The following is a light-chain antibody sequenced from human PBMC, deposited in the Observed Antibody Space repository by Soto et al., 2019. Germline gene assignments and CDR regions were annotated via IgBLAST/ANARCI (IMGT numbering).Light chain of an antibody. CDR2: GAS. CDR1: QSVSTY. CDR3: QEGSTLLT. J-gene: IGKJ4*01. V-gene: IGKV1-39*01. Sequence: DIQMTQSPSSLSASVGDRVIITCRTSQSVSTYLNWYQQRPGKDPKLLIYGASSLQSGVPSRFSGSGSGTHFTLTISSLQPEDFATYYCQEGSTLLTFGGGTKVDIK.